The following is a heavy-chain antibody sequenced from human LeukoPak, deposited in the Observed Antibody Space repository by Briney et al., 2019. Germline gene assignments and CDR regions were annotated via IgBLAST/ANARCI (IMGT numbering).Heavy chain of an antibody. J-gene: IGHJ5*02. Sequence: SETLSLTRTVSGGSLSSSGYYWGWVRQPPGTGLEWVGSIYYSGSTYYNPSLTSRVTISVDTSKNQFSLKLSSVTAADTAVYYCARPQADSSSFGHWFDPWGQGTLVTVSS. CDR3: ARPQADSSSFGHWFDP. V-gene: IGHV4-39*01. D-gene: IGHD6-13*01. CDR1: GGSLSSSGYY. CDR2: IYYSGST.